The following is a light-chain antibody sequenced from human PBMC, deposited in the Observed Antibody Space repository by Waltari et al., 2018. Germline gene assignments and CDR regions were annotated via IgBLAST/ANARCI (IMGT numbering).Light chain of an antibody. CDR2: DVT. CDR1: KNDLGSYTS. V-gene: IGLV2-11*01. J-gene: IGLJ3*02. CDR3: CSYAGSYTWV. Sequence: SALTQPRSVSGSPGQSVTISCTGTKNDLGSYTSVSWYQQHPGKAPKLIILDVTKRPSGVPDRLSGSKSGNTASLTISGLRAEDEAEYYCCSYAGSYTWVFGGGTKLTVV.